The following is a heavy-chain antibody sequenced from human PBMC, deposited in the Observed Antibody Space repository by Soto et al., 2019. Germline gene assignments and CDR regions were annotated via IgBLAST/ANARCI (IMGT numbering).Heavy chain of an antibody. CDR1: GYSFTNYW. J-gene: IGHJ4*02. D-gene: IGHD2-2*01. Sequence: GESLKISCKGSGYSFTNYWIGRVRQMPGKGLEWMGIIYPGDSDTRYSPSFQGQVTISADKSISTAYLQWSSLKASDTAIYYCARPPYCSSTSCLFDYWGQGTLVTVSS. CDR3: ARPPYCSSTSCLFDY. CDR2: IYPGDSDT. V-gene: IGHV5-51*01.